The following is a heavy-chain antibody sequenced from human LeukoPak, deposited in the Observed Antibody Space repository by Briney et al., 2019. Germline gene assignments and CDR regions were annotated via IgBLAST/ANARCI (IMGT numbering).Heavy chain of an antibody. CDR2: ISSSGSTI. J-gene: IGHJ3*02. D-gene: IGHD2-21*02. CDR3: ARDSYCGGDCYSPSAFDI. CDR1: GFTFSSYE. Sequence: PGGSLRLSCAASGFTFSSYEMNWGRQAPGKGLEWVSYISSSGSTIYYADSVKGRFTISRDNAKNSLYLQMNSLRAEDTAVYYCARDSYCGGDCYSPSAFDIWGQGTMVTVSS. V-gene: IGHV3-48*03.